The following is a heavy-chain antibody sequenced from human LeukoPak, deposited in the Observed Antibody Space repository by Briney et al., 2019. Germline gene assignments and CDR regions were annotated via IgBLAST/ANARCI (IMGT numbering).Heavy chain of an antibody. CDR2: ISYSGSS. D-gene: IGHD6-19*01. CDR3: ARARYSSGWYARSHAFDI. V-gene: IGHV4-59*01. J-gene: IGHJ3*02. Sequence: SETLSLTCTVSGGSTSNYYWSWIRQPPGKGLEWIGYISYSGSSNSHPSLKSRVTISVDMSQTQVYLELSSVTAADTAVYYCARARYSSGWYARSHAFDIWGQGTMVTVSS. CDR1: GGSTSNYY.